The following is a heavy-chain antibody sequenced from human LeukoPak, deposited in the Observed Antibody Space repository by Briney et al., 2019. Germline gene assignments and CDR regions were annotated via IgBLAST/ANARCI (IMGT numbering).Heavy chain of an antibody. CDR3: ARESHAFDI. CDR2: INHSGST. V-gene: IGHV4-34*01. Sequence: SETLSLTCAVYGGSFSGYYWTWIRQPPGKGLEWIGEINHSGSTNYNPSLKSRVTVSVDTSKNQISLKLTSVTAADTAMYYCARESHAFDIWGQGTMVTVSS. CDR1: GGSFSGYY. J-gene: IGHJ3*02.